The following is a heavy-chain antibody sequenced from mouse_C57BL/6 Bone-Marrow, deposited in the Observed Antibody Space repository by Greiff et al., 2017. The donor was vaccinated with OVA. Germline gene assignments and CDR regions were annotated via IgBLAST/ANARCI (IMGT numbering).Heavy chain of an antibody. CDR3: ASPLSYGSRAWFAY. Sequence: EVKLPESGPGLVKPSQSLSLTCSVTGYSITSGYSWNWLRPFPGPKLEWMGSINYAGSYTYNPSLTNRISLTLYTSNSQFFLNLNSVTTEDTATDDCASPLSYGSRAWFAYWGQGTPVTVSA. CDR2: INYAGSY. V-gene: IGHV3-6*01. CDR1: GYSITSGYS. J-gene: IGHJ3*01. D-gene: IGHD1-1*01.